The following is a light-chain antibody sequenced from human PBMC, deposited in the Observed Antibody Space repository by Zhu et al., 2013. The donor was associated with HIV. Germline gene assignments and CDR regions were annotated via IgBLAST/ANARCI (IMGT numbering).Light chain of an antibody. CDR2: GAS. J-gene: IGKJ1*01. Sequence: EIVLTQSPGTLSLSPGERATLSCRASQSVSSSYLAWYQQKPGQAPRLLIYGASSRATGIPDRFSGSGSGTDFTLTISRLEPEDFAVYYCQQSPRGTFGQGTKVEIK. CDR3: QQSPRGT. V-gene: IGKV3-20*01. CDR1: QSVSSSY.